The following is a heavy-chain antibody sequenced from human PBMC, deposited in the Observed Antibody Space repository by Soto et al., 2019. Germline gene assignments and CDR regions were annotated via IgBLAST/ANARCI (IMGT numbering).Heavy chain of an antibody. CDR2: IIPIFGTA. J-gene: IGHJ3*02. CDR1: GGTFSSYA. V-gene: IGHV1-69*12. CDR3: ASRTTYDYVWGSPDYAFDI. D-gene: IGHD3-16*01. Sequence: QVQLVQSGAEVKKPGSSVKVSCKASGGTFSSYAISWVRQAPGQGLEWMGGIIPIFGTANYAQKFQGRVTITADESTSTAYMELSSLRSEDTAVYYCASRTTYDYVWGSPDYAFDIWGQGTMVTVSS.